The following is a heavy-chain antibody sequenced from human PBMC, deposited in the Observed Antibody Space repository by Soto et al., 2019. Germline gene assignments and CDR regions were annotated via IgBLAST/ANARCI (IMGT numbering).Heavy chain of an antibody. D-gene: IGHD2-15*01. V-gene: IGHV3-64*01. CDR1: GFNFSSYS. J-gene: IGHJ3*02. CDR3: TRAIRYCSGGSCYGDDAFDI. CDR2: ISSNGGST. Sequence: GGSLRLSCAASGFNFSSYSMHWVRQAPGKGLEYVSAISSNGGSTYYANSVKGRFTISRDNSKNTLYLQMGSLRAEDMAVYYCTRAIRYCSGGSCYGDDAFDIWGQGTMVTVSS.